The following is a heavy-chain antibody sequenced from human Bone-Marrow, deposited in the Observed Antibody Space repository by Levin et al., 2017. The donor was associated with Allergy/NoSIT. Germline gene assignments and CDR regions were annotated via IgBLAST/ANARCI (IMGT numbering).Heavy chain of an antibody. D-gene: IGHD2-15*01. CDR3: ARDGYCSGASCNSWFY. V-gene: IGHV1-2*02. CDR1: GYSFNGYF. Sequence: ASVKVSCKAFGYSFNGYFLHWVRQAPGKGLEWLGWINPNSGGTNYAQDFQGRVFMTSDTSIKTTYMELSGLTSDDTALYYCARDGYCSGASCNSWFYWGQGTLVTVSS. CDR2: INPNSGGT. J-gene: IGHJ4*02.